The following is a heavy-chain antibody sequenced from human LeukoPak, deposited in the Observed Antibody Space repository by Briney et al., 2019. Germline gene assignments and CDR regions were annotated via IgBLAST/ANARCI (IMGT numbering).Heavy chain of an antibody. V-gene: IGHV4-30-4*01. D-gene: IGHD3-10*01. J-gene: IGHJ5*02. CDR1: GGSISTTDHY. CDR2: IYHSGNT. Sequence: SQTLSLTCTVSGGSISTTDHYWSWIRQPPGTGLEWIGYIYHSGNTYYNPSLKSRVTISVDTSKNQFSLRLNSVAAADTAVYYCALYYYGPNWFDPWGQGTLVTVSS. CDR3: ALYYYGPNWFDP.